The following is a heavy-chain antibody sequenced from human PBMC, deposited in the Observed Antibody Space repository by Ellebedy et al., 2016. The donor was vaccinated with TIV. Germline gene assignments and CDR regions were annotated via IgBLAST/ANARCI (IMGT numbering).Heavy chain of an antibody. CDR3: ARVPYCSGGSCYSGGLWFDP. V-gene: IGHV4-59*01. CDR2: IYYSGST. Sequence: SETLSLTCTVSGGSISRYYWSWIRQPPGKGLEWIGYIYYSGSTNYNPSLKSRVTISVDTSKNQFSLKLCSVTAADTAVYYCARVPYCSGGSCYSGGLWFDPWGQGTLVTVSS. J-gene: IGHJ5*02. D-gene: IGHD2-15*01. CDR1: GGSISRYY.